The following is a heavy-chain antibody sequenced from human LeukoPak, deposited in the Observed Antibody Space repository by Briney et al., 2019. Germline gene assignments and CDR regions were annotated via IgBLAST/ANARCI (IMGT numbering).Heavy chain of an antibody. Sequence: GGSLRLSCATSGFTFSRVGMQWVRQAPGKGLEWVAVIHNDGTMGQYADSVKGRFTISKDFSRNTLHLQMHSLRDDDTAVYYCAKEGDEFRGYLDVWGKGTTVTVSS. V-gene: IGHV3-30*02. D-gene: IGHD5-12*01. CDR2: IHNDGTMG. CDR1: GFTFSRVG. CDR3: AKEGDEFRGYLDV. J-gene: IGHJ6*04.